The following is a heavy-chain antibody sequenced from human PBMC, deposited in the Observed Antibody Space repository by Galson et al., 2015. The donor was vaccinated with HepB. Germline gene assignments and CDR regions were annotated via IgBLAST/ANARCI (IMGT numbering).Heavy chain of an antibody. V-gene: IGHV3-23*01. D-gene: IGHD5-24*01. J-gene: IGHJ4*02. Sequence: SLRLSCAASGFTFSSYAMSWVRQAPGKGLEWVSAISGSGGSTYYADSVKGRFTISRDNSKNALYLQMNSLRAEDTAVFYCARDRADGYSHMWDFDYWGQGTLVTVSS. CDR1: GFTFSSYA. CDR3: ARDRADGYSHMWDFDY. CDR2: ISGSGGST.